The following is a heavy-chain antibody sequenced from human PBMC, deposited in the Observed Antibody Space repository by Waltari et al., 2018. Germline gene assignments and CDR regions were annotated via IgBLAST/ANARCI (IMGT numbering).Heavy chain of an antibody. CDR1: GFTFDDYA. D-gene: IGHD1-26*01. CDR2: ISWNSGSI. CDR3: AKDILASGIVGATGHYFDY. Sequence: EVQLVESGGGLVQPGRSLRLSCAASGFTFDDYAMHWVRQAPGKGLEWVSGISWNSGSIGYADSVKGRFTISRDNAKNSLYLQMNSLRAEDTALYYCAKDILASGIVGATGHYFDYWGQGTLVIVSS. V-gene: IGHV3-9*01. J-gene: IGHJ4*02.